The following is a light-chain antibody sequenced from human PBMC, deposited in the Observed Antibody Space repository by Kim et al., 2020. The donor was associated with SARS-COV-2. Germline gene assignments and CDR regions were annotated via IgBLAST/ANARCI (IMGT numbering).Light chain of an antibody. J-gene: IGLJ3*02. CDR2: GNS. V-gene: IGLV1-40*01. CDR1: SSNSGAGYD. CDR3: QSYDSSLQV. Sequence: PGQRVTISCTGSSSNSGAGYDGPWYQQLPGTAPKLLIYGNSNRPSGVPDRFSGSKSGTSASLAITGLQAEDEADYYCQSYDSSLQVFGGGTQLTVL.